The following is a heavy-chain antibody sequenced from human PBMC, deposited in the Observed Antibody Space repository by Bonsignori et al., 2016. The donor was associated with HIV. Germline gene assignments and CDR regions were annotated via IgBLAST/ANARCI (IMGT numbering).Heavy chain of an antibody. CDR3: ANDYVGYSVFLRPI. D-gene: IGHD3-22*01. CDR2: IDESGRDT. V-gene: IGHV3-23*02. Sequence: EVQLVEHGGGLVQPGGSLRLFCAASGLDFKTHAWAWVRQAPGKGLEWVSTIDESGRDTHYGDFVKGRFTISRDNLQNYLFXQMNSLTAEDTAFISCANDYVGYSVFLRPIRGHGTRGHRLL. J-gene: IGHJ4*01. CDR1: GLDFKTHA.